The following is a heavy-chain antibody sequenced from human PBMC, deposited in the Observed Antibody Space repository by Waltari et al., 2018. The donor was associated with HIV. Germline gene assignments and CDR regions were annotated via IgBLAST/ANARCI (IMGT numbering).Heavy chain of an antibody. J-gene: IGHJ5*02. V-gene: IGHV4-59*01. CDR1: GGPFTSYH. D-gene: IGHD3-3*01. Sequence: QVQLQESGPGLVKPSETLSLTCSVAGGPFTSYHWSWIRQPPVKGLEWIGYIYYTGRTNCNPSLKSRVTISVDTSKNQFSLRLSSVTAADTAVYYCARALFGVGSNWFDPWGQGTLVTVSS. CDR3: ARALFGVGSNWFDP. CDR2: IYYTGRT.